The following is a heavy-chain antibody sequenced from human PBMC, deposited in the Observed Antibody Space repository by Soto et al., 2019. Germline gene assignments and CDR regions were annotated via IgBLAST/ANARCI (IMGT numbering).Heavy chain of an antibody. CDR1: GASISSSNYY. Sequence: SETLSLTCTVSGASISSSNYYWDWIRQPPGKGLEWIGNIYYTWTTSYNPSLKSRVTISLDTSQNQFSLKLSSVTAADTAVYYCARRYCSSTSCYNWFDPWGQGTLVTVSS. D-gene: IGHD2-2*01. CDR3: ARRYCSSTSCYNWFDP. V-gene: IGHV4-39*01. CDR2: IYYTWTT. J-gene: IGHJ5*02.